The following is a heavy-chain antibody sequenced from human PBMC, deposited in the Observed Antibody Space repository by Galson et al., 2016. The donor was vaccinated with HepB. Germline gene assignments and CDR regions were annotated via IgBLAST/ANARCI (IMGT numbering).Heavy chain of an antibody. D-gene: IGHD4-17*01. CDR2: ISGSGGTT. V-gene: IGHV3-23*01. CDR3: ARDRYGDYLDY. Sequence: SLRLSCAASGFTFSNYAMSWVRQAPGKGLEWVSSISGSGGTTYYADSVKGRFTISRDISKNTLYLQMNSLRAEDTAVYYCARDRYGDYLDYWGQGTLVTVSS. CDR1: GFTFSNYA. J-gene: IGHJ4*02.